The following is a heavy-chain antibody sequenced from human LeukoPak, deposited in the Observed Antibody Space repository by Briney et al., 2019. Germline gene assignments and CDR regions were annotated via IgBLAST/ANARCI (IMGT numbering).Heavy chain of an antibody. CDR3: ARAVGVAAATFDY. V-gene: IGHV1-69*04. CDR2: IIPILGIA. Sequence: SAKVSCEASGGTFSSYAISWVRQAPGQGLEWMGRIIPILGIANYAQKFQGRVTITADKSTSTAYMELSSLRSEDTAVYYCARAVGVAAATFDYWGQGTLVTVSS. CDR1: GGTFSSYA. D-gene: IGHD6-13*01. J-gene: IGHJ4*02.